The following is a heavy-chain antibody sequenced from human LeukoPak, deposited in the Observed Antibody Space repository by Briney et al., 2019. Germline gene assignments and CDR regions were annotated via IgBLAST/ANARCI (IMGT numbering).Heavy chain of an antibody. CDR2: IYYSGST. V-gene: IGHV4-30-4*08. J-gene: IGHJ6*03. Sequence: SQTLSLTCTVSGGSISSGDYYWSWIRQPPGKGLEWIGYIYYSGSTYYNPSLKSRVTISVDTSKNQFSLKLSSVTAADTAVYYCARGHGGRNYYCMDVWGKGTTVTVSS. CDR3: ARGHGGRNYYCMDV. CDR1: GGSISSGDYY. D-gene: IGHD2-15*01.